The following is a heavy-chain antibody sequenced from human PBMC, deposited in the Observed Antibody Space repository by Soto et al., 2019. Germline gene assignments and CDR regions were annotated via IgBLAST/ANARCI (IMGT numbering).Heavy chain of an antibody. CDR3: ARERASYYDFWSGYYSSMDV. J-gene: IGHJ6*02. Sequence: ETLSLTCTVSGGSISSYYWSWIRQPPGKGLEWIGYIYYSGSTNYNPSLKSRVTISVDTSKNQFSLKLSSVTAADTAVYYCARERASYYDFWSGYYSSMDVWGQGTTVTVSS. D-gene: IGHD3-3*01. V-gene: IGHV4-59*01. CDR2: IYYSGST. CDR1: GGSISSYY.